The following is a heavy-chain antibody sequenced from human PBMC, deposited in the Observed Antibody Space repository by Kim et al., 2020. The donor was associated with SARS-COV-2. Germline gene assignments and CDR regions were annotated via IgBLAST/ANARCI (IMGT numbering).Heavy chain of an antibody. Sequence: PNYDPSRNSRVTNSVDTSKDQFSLELSSVTAADTAVYYCARVRIAFFDDWGQGTLVTVSS. J-gene: IGHJ4*02. CDR2: P. CDR3: ARVRIAFFDD. V-gene: IGHV4-59*01. D-gene: IGHD6-6*01.